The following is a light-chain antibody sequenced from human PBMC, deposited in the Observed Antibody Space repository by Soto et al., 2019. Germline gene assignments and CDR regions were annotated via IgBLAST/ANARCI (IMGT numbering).Light chain of an antibody. Sequence: DIQMTQFPSSLSASVGDRVTITCRASQTISTCLNWYRQKPGTAPELLIYAASNLESGVPSRFSGSGSGTYFTLTISSLQPEDFATYYCQHYNSYSEAFGQGTKVELK. CDR3: QHYNSYSEA. CDR1: QTISTC. V-gene: IGKV1-39*01. J-gene: IGKJ1*01. CDR2: AAS.